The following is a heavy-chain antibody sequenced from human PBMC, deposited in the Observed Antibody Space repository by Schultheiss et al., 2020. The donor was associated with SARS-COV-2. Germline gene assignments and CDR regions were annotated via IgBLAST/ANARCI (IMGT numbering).Heavy chain of an antibody. CDR3: ARLEGIFGEDRYYFDY. V-gene: IGHV5-51*01. CDR1: GYSFTSYW. Sequence: GESLKISCKGSGYSFTSYWIGWVRQMPGKGLEWMGIIYPGDSDTRYSPSFQVQVTISADKSISTAYLQWSSLKASDTAMYYCARLEGIFGEDRYYFDYWGQGTLVTVSS. CDR2: IYPGDSDT. D-gene: IGHD3-3*01. J-gene: IGHJ4*02.